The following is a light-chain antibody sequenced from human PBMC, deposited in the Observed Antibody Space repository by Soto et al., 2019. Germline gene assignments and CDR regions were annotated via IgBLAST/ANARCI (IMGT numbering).Light chain of an antibody. CDR3: QQYTNWPLT. V-gene: IGKV3-15*01. J-gene: IGKJ4*01. CDR1: QSVSSN. CDR2: GAS. Sequence: EIVMTQSPATLSVSPGEGATLSCRASQSVSSNLAWYQQKPGQAPRLLIYGASTRATGIPARFSASGSGTEFTLTVSSLQAEDCAVYYCQQYTNWPLTFGGGTKVEIK.